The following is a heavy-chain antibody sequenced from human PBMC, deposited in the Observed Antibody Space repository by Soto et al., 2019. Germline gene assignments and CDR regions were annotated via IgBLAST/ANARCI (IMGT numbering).Heavy chain of an antibody. CDR2: ISYDGSDK. D-gene: IGHD5-12*01. CDR3: AKELSGYDPGFEY. Sequence: GGSLRLSCAASGFIFSNYGMHWVRQAPGRGLEWVAVISYDGSDKRYADSVRGRFTISRDNSKNTLFLQVTSLRAEDTAVYYCAKELSGYDPGFEYWGQGTPVTVSS. CDR1: GFIFSNYG. J-gene: IGHJ4*02. V-gene: IGHV3-30*18.